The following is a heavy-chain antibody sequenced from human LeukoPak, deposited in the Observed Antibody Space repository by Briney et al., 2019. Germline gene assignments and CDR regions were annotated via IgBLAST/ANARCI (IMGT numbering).Heavy chain of an antibody. CDR2: IKQDGSEK. CDR1: GFTFSSYW. CDR3: ARDHTRGYGDYGDY. V-gene: IGHV3-7*01. Sequence: GGSLRLSCAASGFTFSSYWMSWVRQAPGKGLEWVANIKQDGSEKYYVDSVKGRFTISRDNAKNSLYLQMNSLRAEDTAVYYCARDHTRGYGDYGDYWDQGTLVTVSS. J-gene: IGHJ4*02. D-gene: IGHD4-17*01.